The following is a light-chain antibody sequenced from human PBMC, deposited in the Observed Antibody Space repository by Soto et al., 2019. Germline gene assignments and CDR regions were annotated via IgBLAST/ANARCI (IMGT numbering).Light chain of an antibody. V-gene: IGKV1-27*01. Sequence: DVQMTQSPSSLSAFVGDRVTITCRASQGIAPYLAWFQQKPGQVPKLLIYATSTLQSGVPSRFSGSGSGTDFTLTVTSLQPEDFGTYYCQQYNSAPLTFGGGTKVEIK. CDR1: QGIAPY. CDR3: QQYNSAPLT. J-gene: IGKJ4*01. CDR2: ATS.